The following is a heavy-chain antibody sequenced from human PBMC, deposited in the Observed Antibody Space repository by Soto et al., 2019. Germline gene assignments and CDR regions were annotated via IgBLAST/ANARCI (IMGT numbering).Heavy chain of an antibody. CDR1: GFTFSTYA. CDR2: ISGSGST. Sequence: GGSLRLSCAASGFTFSTYALTWVRQAPGKGLEWVSAISGSGSTYYADSVKGRFTISRDSSKNTLYLQMNSLRAEDTAVYYCAKEGCSSGCILSDPWGQGTLVTVSS. V-gene: IGHV3-23*01. D-gene: IGHD6-19*01. CDR3: AKEGCSSGCILSDP. J-gene: IGHJ5*02.